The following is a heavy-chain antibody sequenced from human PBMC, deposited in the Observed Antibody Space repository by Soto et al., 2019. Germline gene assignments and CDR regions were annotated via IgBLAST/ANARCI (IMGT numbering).Heavy chain of an antibody. Sequence: QVQLQESGPGLVKPSQTLSLTCTVSGGSISSGGYYWSWIRQHPGKGLEWIGYIYYSGSTYYNPSLKSRVTISVDTSKNQFSLKLSSVTAADTAVYYCARGRGLRYYDRSDPYNWFDPWGQGTLVTVSS. D-gene: IGHD3-9*01. J-gene: IGHJ5*02. V-gene: IGHV4-31*03. CDR2: IYYSGST. CDR3: ARGRGLRYYDRSDPYNWFDP. CDR1: GGSISSGGYY.